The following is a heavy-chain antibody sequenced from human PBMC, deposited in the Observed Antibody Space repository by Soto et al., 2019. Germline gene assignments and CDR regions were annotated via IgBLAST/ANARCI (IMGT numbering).Heavy chain of an antibody. V-gene: IGHV1-46*01. D-gene: IGHD6-19*01. CDR3: AREKWLVSRNDPFDI. CDR1: GHTFINYY. J-gene: IGHJ3*02. Sequence: ASVKVSCKASGHTFINYYMHWVRQAPGQGLEWMGIINPNGGSTTYAQKFQGRVTLTRDTSTNTVNMELSSLRSEDTAVYYCAREKWLVSRNDPFDIWGQGTMVTVSS. CDR2: INPNGGST.